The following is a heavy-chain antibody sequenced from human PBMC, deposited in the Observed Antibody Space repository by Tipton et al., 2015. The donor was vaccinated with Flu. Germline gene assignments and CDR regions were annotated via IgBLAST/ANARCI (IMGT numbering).Heavy chain of an antibody. J-gene: IGHJ5*02. Sequence: LRLSCAVSGYSISSGYYWGWIRQPPGKGLEWIGSIYHSGSTYYNPSLKSRVTISVDTSKNQFSLKLSSVTAADTAVYYCARHGYCDILTGYYSWFDPWGQGTLVTVSS. CDR3: ARHGYCDILTGYYSWFDP. CDR2: IYHSGST. CDR1: GYSISSGYY. D-gene: IGHD3-9*01. V-gene: IGHV4-38-2*01.